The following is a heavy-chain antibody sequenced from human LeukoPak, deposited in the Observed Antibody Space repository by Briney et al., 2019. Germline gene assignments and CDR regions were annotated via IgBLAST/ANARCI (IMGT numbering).Heavy chain of an antibody. CDR1: GFTFSDYY. D-gene: IGHD1-26*01. Sequence: GGSLRLSCAASGFTFSDYYMSWIRQAPGKGLEWVSYISSSGSTIYYADSVKGRFTISRDNAKNSLYLQMNSLRAEDTALYHCARSSSGSYLPHAFDIWGQGTMVTVSS. CDR3: ARSSSGSYLPHAFDI. CDR2: ISSSGSTI. J-gene: IGHJ3*02. V-gene: IGHV3-11*01.